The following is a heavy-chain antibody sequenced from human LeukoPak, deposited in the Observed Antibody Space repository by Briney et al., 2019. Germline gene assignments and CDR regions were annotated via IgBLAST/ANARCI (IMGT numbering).Heavy chain of an antibody. J-gene: IGHJ3*02. CDR1: GFTFSSYS. D-gene: IGHD3-22*01. V-gene: IGHV3-48*01. CDR2: ISSSSSTI. Sequence: GGSLRLSCAASGFTFSSYSMNWVRQAPGKGPEWVSYISSSSSTIYYADSVKGRFTISRDNAKNSLYLQMNSLRAEDTAVYYCARLSAGTMIVVGGDAFDIWGQGTMVTVSS. CDR3: ARLSAGTMIVVGGDAFDI.